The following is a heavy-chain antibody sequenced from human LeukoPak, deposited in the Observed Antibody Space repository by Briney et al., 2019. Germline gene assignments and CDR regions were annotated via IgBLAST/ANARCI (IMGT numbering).Heavy chain of an antibody. Sequence: PGGSLRLSCAASGFTFSSYWMSWVRQAPGKGLEWVANIKQDGSEKYYVDSVKGRFTISRDNAKNSLYLQMNSLRAEDTAVYYCARDGGSYAVDFDYWGQGTLVTVSS. CDR1: GFTFSSYW. CDR2: IKQDGSEK. V-gene: IGHV3-7*01. CDR3: ARDGGSYAVDFDY. D-gene: IGHD1-26*01. J-gene: IGHJ4*02.